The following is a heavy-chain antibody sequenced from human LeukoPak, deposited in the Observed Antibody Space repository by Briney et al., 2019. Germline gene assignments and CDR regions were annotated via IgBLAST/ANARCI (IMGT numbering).Heavy chain of an antibody. D-gene: IGHD3-3*01. CDR2: IYYSGST. CDR3: ARSLRFLEWSAPFDP. V-gene: IGHV4-59*01. Sequence: SETLSLTCTVSGGSISSYYWSWIRQPPGKGLEWIGYIYYSGSTNYNPSLKSRVTISVDTSKNQFSLKLSSVTAADTAVYYCARSLRFLEWSAPFDPWGQGTLVTVSS. CDR1: GGSISSYY. J-gene: IGHJ5*02.